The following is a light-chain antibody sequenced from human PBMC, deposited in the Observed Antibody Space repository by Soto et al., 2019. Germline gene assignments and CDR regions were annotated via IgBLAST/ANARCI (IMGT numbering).Light chain of an antibody. V-gene: IGLV1-44*01. Sequence: QSVLTQPPSASGTPGQRVAISCSGSSSNIGSDTVNWYQQLPGTAPKLLIYSTNQRPSGVPDRFSGSKSGTSGSLAISGLQSEAEADYYCAAWNDSVNGVVFGGGTKVTVL. CDR1: SSNIGSDT. CDR3: AAWNDSVNGVV. CDR2: STN. J-gene: IGLJ2*01.